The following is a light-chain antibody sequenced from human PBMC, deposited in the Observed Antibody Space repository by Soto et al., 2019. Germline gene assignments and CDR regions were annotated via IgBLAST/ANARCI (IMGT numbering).Light chain of an antibody. CDR2: GAS. Sequence: EIVLTQSPGTLSLSPGERATLSCRASQSVSSGYLAWYQQKPGQAPRLLIYGASSRATGIPDRFSGSGSGTDFTLTISGLEPEDCAVYYCQQYVTSPLTFGGGTKVEIK. V-gene: IGKV3-20*01. CDR1: QSVSSGY. CDR3: QQYVTSPLT. J-gene: IGKJ4*01.